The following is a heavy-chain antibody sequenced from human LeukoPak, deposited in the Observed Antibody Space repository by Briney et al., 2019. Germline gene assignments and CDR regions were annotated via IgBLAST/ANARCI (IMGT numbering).Heavy chain of an antibody. J-gene: IGHJ4*02. CDR3: ARGKARDGYNYPGIFDY. V-gene: IGHV1-69*04. D-gene: IGHD5-24*01. CDR1: GGTFSSYA. Sequence: SVKVSCKASGGTFSSYAISWVRQAPGQGLGWMGRIIPIFGIANYAQKFQGRVTITADKSTSTAYMELSSLRSEDTAVYYCARGKARDGYNYPGIFDYWGQGTLVTVSS. CDR2: IIPIFGIA.